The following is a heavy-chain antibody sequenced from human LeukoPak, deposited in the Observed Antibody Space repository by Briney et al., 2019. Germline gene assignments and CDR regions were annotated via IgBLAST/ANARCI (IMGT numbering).Heavy chain of an antibody. V-gene: IGHV4-4*07. D-gene: IGHD4-23*01. CDR3: ARGDYYDGRGRNWFDV. J-gene: IGHJ5*02. CDR1: VDSMSYYY. CDR2: IHTSGTT. Sequence: SETLSLTCTVSVDSMSYYYWNFIRQPAGKGLEWIGRIHTSGTTYYSASLKSRVSMSVDSSRNQFSLRLTSVTAADTAIYFCARGDYYDGRGRNWFDVWGQGTLVTVSS.